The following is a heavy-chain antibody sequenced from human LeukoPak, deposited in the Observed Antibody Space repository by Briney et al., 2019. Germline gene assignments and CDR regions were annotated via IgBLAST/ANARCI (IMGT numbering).Heavy chain of an antibody. V-gene: IGHV3-23*01. CDR2: ISGSGDNT. Sequence: GGSLRLSCAASGFTFSNYAMSWVRQAQGKGLEWVSAISGSGDNTYYADSVKGRFALSRDNSKNTLFLQMNSLRAEDTALYYCAKNIRQLGNYYYFMDVWGKGTTVTVSS. CDR1: GFTFSNYA. D-gene: IGHD7-27*01. CDR3: AKNIRQLGNYYYFMDV. J-gene: IGHJ6*03.